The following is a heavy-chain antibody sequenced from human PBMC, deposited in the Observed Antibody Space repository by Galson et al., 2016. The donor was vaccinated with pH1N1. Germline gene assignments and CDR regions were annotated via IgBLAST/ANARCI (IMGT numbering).Heavy chain of an antibody. J-gene: IGHJ4*02. Sequence: SLRLSCAASGFTFSDYWMSWVRQAPGKGLEWVANINQDDSKKNYVASVRGRFTISRDNAKNSLLLQMNSLRVEDTAVYYCASKLYGDPNYWGQGALVTVSS. V-gene: IGHV3-7*05. CDR1: GFTFSDYW. CDR2: INQDDSKK. D-gene: IGHD4-17*01. CDR3: ASKLYGDPNY.